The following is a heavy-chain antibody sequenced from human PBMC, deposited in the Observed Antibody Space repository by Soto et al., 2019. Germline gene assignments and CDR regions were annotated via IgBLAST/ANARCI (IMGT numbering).Heavy chain of an antibody. Sequence: EVPLVESGGGLVQPGGSLRLSCAASGFTVSSNYMSWFRQAPGKGLEWVSVIYSGGSTYYADSVKGRFTISRHNSKNTLYLQMNSLRAEDTAVYYCASEGYCSGGSCSPRAFDIWGQGTMVTVSS. J-gene: IGHJ3*02. D-gene: IGHD2-15*01. CDR1: GFTVSSNY. CDR3: ASEGYCSGGSCSPRAFDI. V-gene: IGHV3-53*04. CDR2: IYSGGST.